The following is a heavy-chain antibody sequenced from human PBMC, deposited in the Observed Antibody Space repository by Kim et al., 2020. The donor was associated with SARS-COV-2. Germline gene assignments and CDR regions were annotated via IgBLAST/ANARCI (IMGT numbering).Heavy chain of an antibody. CDR1: GFTFSSYA. CDR2: IWYDGSNK. D-gene: IGHD6-13*01. J-gene: IGHJ4*02. Sequence: GGSLRLSCAASGFTFSSYAMHWVRQAPGKGLEWVAVIWYDGSNKYYADSVKGRFTISRDNSKNTLYLQMNSLRAEDTAVYYCAKGQGVAAGTLDYWGQGTLVTVSS. CDR3: AKGQGVAAGTLDY. V-gene: IGHV3-33*06.